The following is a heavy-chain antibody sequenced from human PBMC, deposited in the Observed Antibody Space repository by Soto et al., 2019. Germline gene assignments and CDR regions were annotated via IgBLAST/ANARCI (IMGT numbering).Heavy chain of an antibody. CDR3: AKIGWSEVAGWEFDY. CDR1: GFTFSDYA. Sequence: EVQLLESGGDLVQPGGSLTLSCAASGFTFSDYAMSWVRQAPGKGLEWVSAFRGGGGSTFYADSVRGRFTISRDNAKSTLYLQMNNLRAEDTAVYYCAKIGWSEVAGWEFDYWGQGTLVTVSS. D-gene: IGHD6-19*01. J-gene: IGHJ4*02. CDR2: FRGGGGST. V-gene: IGHV3-23*01.